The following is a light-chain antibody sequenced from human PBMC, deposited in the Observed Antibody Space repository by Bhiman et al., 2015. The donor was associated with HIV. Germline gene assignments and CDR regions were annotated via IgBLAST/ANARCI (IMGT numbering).Light chain of an antibody. Sequence: SYELTQPPSVSVSPGQTASITCSGDKLGDKYVSWYQQKPGQSPVLVIYQDTERPSGIPERLSGSNSEHTATLTINETQAVDEADYYCQAWDDRPVFGGGTKLTVL. J-gene: IGLJ2*01. V-gene: IGLV3-1*01. CDR1: KLGDKY. CDR2: QDT. CDR3: QAWDDRPV.